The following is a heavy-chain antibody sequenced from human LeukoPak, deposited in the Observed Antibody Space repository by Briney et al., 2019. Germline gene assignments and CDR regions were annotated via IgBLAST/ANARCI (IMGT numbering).Heavy chain of an antibody. D-gene: IGHD1-26*01. Sequence: SETLSLTCSVSGGSISSYYWSWIRQPAGKGLEWIGRIYTSGSTNYNPSLKSRVTMSVDTSKNQFSLKLSSVTAADTAVYYCARDPGYSGSYLFDYWGQGTLVTVSS. CDR1: GGSISSYY. CDR2: IYTSGST. J-gene: IGHJ4*02. CDR3: ARDPGYSGSYLFDY. V-gene: IGHV4-4*07.